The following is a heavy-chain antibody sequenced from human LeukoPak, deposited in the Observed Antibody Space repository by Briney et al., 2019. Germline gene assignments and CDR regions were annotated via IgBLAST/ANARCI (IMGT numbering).Heavy chain of an antibody. CDR2: IASNISTT. CDR3: AKSLTVTTRIHSIDP. D-gene: IGHD4-17*01. V-gene: IGHV3-48*01. Sequence: GGSLRLSCAAPGFSFSSYSMSWVRQAPGKGLEWLSYIASNISTTYYADSVKGQFTISRDSSKNTLYLQMNSLRAEDTAVYYCAKSLTVTTRIHSIDPRGQGTLVTVSS. J-gene: IGHJ4*02. CDR1: GFSFSSYS.